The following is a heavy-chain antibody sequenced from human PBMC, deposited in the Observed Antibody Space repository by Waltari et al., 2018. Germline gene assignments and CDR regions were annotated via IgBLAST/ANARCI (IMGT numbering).Heavy chain of an antibody. D-gene: IGHD6-19*01. Sequence: QVQLQESGPGLVKPSETLSLTCAVSGYSISSGYYWGWIRQPPGKGREWIGSIYHSGSTYYNPSLKSRVTISVDTSKNQFSLKLSSVTAADTAVYYCARDLEQWLVEGGFDYWGQGTLVTVSS. CDR2: IYHSGST. J-gene: IGHJ4*02. CDR1: GYSISSGYY. V-gene: IGHV4-38-2*02. CDR3: ARDLEQWLVEGGFDY.